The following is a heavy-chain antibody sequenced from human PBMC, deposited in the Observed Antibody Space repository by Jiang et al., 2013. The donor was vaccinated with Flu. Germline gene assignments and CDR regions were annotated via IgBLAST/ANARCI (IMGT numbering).Heavy chain of an antibody. CDR3: ARDATVTRWNGMDV. CDR2: MNPNSGKT. D-gene: IGHD5-12*01. V-gene: IGHV1-8*01. J-gene: IGHJ6*02. Sequence: GLEWMGWMNPNSGKTGYAQKFQGRVTMTRNTSISTAYMDLTSLRSEDTAVYYCARDATVTRWNGMDVWGQGTTVTVSS.